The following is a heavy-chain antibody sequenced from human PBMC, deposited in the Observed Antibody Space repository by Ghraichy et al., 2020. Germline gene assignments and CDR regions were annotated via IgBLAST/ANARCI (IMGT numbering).Heavy chain of an antibody. J-gene: IGHJ6*02. CDR1: GGSISSYY. Sequence: ETLSLTCTVSGGSISSYYWSWIRQPPGKGLEWIGYLYYSGSANYNPSLKSRVTISLDTSHNQFSLKLSSVTAADTAVYYFARTITSYYYDSSGYYYEDVWGQGTTVTVSS. D-gene: IGHD3-22*01. CDR3: ARTITSYYYDSSGYYYEDV. V-gene: IGHV4-59*01. CDR2: LYYSGSA.